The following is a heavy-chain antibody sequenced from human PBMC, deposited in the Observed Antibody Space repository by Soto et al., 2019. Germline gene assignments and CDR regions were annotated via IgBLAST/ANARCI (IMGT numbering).Heavy chain of an antibody. V-gene: IGHV4-28*01. CDR3: ARWRDSSSSAPIDY. J-gene: IGHJ4*02. D-gene: IGHD6-6*01. Sequence: QLLESGPGLVKPSDTLSLTCVVSGYSISSSNWWGWIRQPPGKGLEWIGYIYYSGITNYNPSLKSRVTMSVDTSKNQFSLKLSSVTAVDTAVYYCARWRDSSSSAPIDYWGQGTLVTVSS. CDR2: IYYSGIT. CDR1: GYSISSSNW.